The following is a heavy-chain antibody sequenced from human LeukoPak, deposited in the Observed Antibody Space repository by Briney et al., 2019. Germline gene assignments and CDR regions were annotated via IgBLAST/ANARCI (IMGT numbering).Heavy chain of an antibody. Sequence: ASVKVSCKASGYAFTNYYMHWVRQAPGQGLEWMGIINPSSGSTSYAQKFQGRVTMTRDTSTSTVYLELSRLRSEDTAVYFCARVVPRYYDTSGAYWFDPWGQGTLVTVSS. J-gene: IGHJ5*02. CDR2: INPSSGST. D-gene: IGHD3-22*01. CDR1: GYAFTNYY. CDR3: ARVVPRYYDTSGAYWFDP. V-gene: IGHV1-46*01.